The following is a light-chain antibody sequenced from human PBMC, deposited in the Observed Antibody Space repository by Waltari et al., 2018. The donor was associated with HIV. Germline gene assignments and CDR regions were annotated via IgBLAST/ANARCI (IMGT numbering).Light chain of an antibody. Sequence: AIRMTQSPSSFSASTGDRVTITCRASQGISSYLAWYQQKPGKAPNLLISAASTLQSGVPSRFSGSGSGTDFTLTISCLQSEDFASYYCQQYYSYPLTFGGGTKVEIK. J-gene: IGKJ4*01. V-gene: IGKV1-8*01. CDR2: AAS. CDR3: QQYYSYPLT. CDR1: QGISSY.